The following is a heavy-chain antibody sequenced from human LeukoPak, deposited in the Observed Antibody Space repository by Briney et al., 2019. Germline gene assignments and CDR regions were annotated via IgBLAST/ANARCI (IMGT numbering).Heavy chain of an antibody. CDR3: AKDLAVAGTNYHYGMDV. D-gene: IGHD6-19*01. Sequence: GVPERLSCTASGLTFSIWGMLGLRGAPDKGVVGGTYISYDGSNKYYADSVKGRFTISRDNSKNTLYMQMNSLRAEDTAVYYCAKDLAVAGTNYHYGMDVWGQGTTVTVSS. J-gene: IGHJ6*02. V-gene: IGHV3-30*18. CDR2: ISYDGSNK. CDR1: GLTFSIWG.